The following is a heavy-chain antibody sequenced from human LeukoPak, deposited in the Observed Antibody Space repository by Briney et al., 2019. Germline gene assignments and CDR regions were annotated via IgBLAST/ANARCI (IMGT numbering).Heavy chain of an antibody. CDR1: GYTFTGYY. D-gene: IGHD3-9*01. Sequence: ASVKVSCKASGYTFTGYYMHWVRQAPGQGLEWMGWINPNSGGTNYAQKFQGRVTMTRDTSISTAYMELSRLRSDDTAVYYCARDPNPNDGLSPSYYMDVWGKGTTVTISS. V-gene: IGHV1-2*02. J-gene: IGHJ6*03. CDR3: ARDPNPNDGLSPSYYMDV. CDR2: INPNSGGT.